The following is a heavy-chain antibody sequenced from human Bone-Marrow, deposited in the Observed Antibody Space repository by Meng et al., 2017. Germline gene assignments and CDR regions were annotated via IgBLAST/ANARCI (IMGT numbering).Heavy chain of an antibody. CDR1: GFSLSSSGMG. V-gene: IGHV2-5*02. Sequence: SGPTLVKPTQTLTLPCTFSGFSLSSSGMGVGWIRQPPGKALVWLALIYWDDDKRYSPSLKSRLTITKNTSKNQVVLIMTNMYPVDPATYYCAHSYGSGSYNWVSKFDYWGQGALVTVSS. D-gene: IGHD3-10*01. CDR2: IYWDDDK. J-gene: IGHJ4*02. CDR3: AHSYGSGSYNWVSKFDY.